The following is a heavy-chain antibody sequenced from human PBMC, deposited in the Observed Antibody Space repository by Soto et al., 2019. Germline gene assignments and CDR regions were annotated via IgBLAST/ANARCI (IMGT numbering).Heavy chain of an antibody. CDR2: IKTDASEQ. CDR3: ATEYGYRSGSSGNHYLDC. J-gene: IGHJ4*01. D-gene: IGHD3-10*01. CDR1: GFTLRSYW. V-gene: IGHV3-7*01. Sequence: PGGSLRVSCAASGFTLRSYWMSWVGQAPGKGLEWLATIKTDASEQKYVDSVKVRFTVSRVNAKKSPCLQMDSLRAEDTTVYYYATEYGYRSGSSGNHYLDCWARGTLVTVSS.